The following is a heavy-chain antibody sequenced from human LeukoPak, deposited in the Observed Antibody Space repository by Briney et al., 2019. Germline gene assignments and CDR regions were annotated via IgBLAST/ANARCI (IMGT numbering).Heavy chain of an antibody. CDR1: GFTFSSYA. V-gene: IGHV3-30-3*01. CDR3: ASNPALLNY. J-gene: IGHJ4*02. CDR2: ISYDGSNK. D-gene: IGHD1-14*01. Sequence: GRSLRLSCAASGFTFSSYAMHWVRQAPGKGLEWVAVISYDGSNKYYADSVKGRFTISGDNSKNTLYLQMNSLRAEDTAVYYCASNPALLNYWGQGTLVTVSS.